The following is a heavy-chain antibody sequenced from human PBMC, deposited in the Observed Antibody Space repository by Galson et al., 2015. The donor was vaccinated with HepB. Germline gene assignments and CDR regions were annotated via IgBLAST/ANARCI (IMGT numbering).Heavy chain of an antibody. CDR2: INPNSGGT. CDR3: ARVKIPYDSSGPLDY. V-gene: IGHV1-2*06. Sequence: SVKVSCKASGYTFTGYHMHWVRQAPGQGLEWMGRINPNSGGTNYAQKFQGRVTMTRDTSISTAYMELSRLRSDDTAVYYCARVKIPYDSSGPLDYWGQGTLVTVSS. J-gene: IGHJ4*02. CDR1: GYTFTGYH. D-gene: IGHD3-22*01.